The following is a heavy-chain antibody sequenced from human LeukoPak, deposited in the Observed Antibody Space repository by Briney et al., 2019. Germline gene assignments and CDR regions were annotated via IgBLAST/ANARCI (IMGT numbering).Heavy chain of an antibody. D-gene: IGHD3-22*01. V-gene: IGHV3-30*02. CDR3: AKDQGAGDSSGSPDY. CDR2: IRYDGSNK. Sequence: GGSLRLSCAASGFTFSSYGMHWLRQAPGKGLEWVAFIRYDGSNKYYADSVKGRFTISRGNSKNTLYLQMNSLRAEETAVYYCAKDQGAGDSSGSPDYWGQGTLVTVSS. CDR1: GFTFSSYG. J-gene: IGHJ4*02.